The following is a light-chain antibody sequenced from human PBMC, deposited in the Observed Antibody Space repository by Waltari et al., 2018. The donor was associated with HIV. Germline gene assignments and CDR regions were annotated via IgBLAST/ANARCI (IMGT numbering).Light chain of an antibody. CDR1: SSTTRAGHD. V-gene: IGLV1-40*01. CDR3: QSYPASLTVSLI. J-gene: IGLJ2*01. CDR2: CNT. Sequence: QSVLTQPPSVSGAPGQRVTLPCTGNSSTTRAGHDVHWYQQLPVHAPHLLISCNTKRPSGVPDRFSGSKSGTAASLAITGLRAEDEADYYCQSYPASLTVSLIFGGGTRLTVL.